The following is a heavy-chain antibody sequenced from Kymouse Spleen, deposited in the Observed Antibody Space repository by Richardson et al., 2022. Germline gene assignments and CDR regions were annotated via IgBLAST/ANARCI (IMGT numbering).Heavy chain of an antibody. J-gene: IGHJ6*02. D-gene: IGHD6-13*01. V-gene: IGHV4-34*01. CDR3: ARDRIAAAGTHYYGMDV. CDR2: INHSGST. Sequence: QVQLQQWGAGLLKPSETLSLTCAVYGGSFSGYYWSWIRQPPGKGLEWIGEINHSGSTNYNPSLKSRVTISVDTSKNQFSLKLSSVTAADTAVYYCARDRIAAAGTHYYGMDVWGQGTTVTVSS. CDR1: GGSFSGYY.